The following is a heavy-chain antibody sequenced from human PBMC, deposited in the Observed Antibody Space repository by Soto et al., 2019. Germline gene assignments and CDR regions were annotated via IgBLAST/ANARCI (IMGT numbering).Heavy chain of an antibody. V-gene: IGHV4-4*09. CDR1: GVSTMSLS. CDR3: ARWADTSRRPPDTSGMPV. D-gene: IGHD2-2*01. Sequence: SVTLSLTRPVSGVSTMSLSWIWCRQPPEKGLEWIGYIYHSGTTNYNPSLKSRVTMSVGTSRNHLSLKLTSVTAADTAVYYCARWADTSRRPPDTSGMPVSAHGPTLTVS. J-gene: IGHJ6*02. CDR2: IYHSGTT.